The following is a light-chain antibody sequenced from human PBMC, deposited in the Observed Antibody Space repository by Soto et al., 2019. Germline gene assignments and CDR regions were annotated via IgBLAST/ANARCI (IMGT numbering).Light chain of an antibody. J-gene: IGLJ2*01. CDR3: SAYAGGNIMI. V-gene: IGLV2-8*01. CDR1: GGDIGRYDF. CDR2: EVD. Sequence: QSALTQPPSASGSPGQSVTISCSGSGGDIGRYDFVSWYQQYPGKVPKLLIYEVDKRPSGVPDRLSGSKSGDRASLTVSGLRPEDEADYHCSAYAGGNIMIFGGGTKLTVL.